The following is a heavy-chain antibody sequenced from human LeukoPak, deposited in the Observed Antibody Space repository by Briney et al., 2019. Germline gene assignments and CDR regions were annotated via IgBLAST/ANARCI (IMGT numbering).Heavy chain of an antibody. V-gene: IGHV1-46*01. CDR3: ARVSEETGSDY. CDR1: GYTFTDYY. CDR2: ISPSGGSS. D-gene: IGHD3-10*01. J-gene: IGHJ4*02. Sequence: ASVKVSCKASGYTFTDYYIHWVRQAPGQGLEWMGIISPSGGSSSYAQKFQGRVTMTRDKSTSTVYMELSRLRSEDTAVYYCARVSEETGSDYWGQGTLVTVSS.